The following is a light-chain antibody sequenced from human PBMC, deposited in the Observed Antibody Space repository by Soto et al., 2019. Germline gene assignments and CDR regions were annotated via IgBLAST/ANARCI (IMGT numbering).Light chain of an antibody. CDR1: QSFSSSY. CDR2: GAS. J-gene: IGKJ1*01. V-gene: IGKV3-20*01. Sequence: EVAMTQSPGTLSLSPGERATLSCRASQSFSSSYLAWYQQKPGQAPRLLIYGASNRATGIPDRFSGSGSGTDFTLTISRLEPEDFAVYYCQQYGSSSWTFGQGTKVEIK. CDR3: QQYGSSSWT.